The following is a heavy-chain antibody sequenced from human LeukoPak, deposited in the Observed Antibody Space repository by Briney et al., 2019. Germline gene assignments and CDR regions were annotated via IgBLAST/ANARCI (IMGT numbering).Heavy chain of an antibody. CDR1: GFXFSRYW. Sequence: GGSLRLSCAASGFXFSRYWMHWVRQAPGKGLEWVSSISATSNYIYYADSVKGRFTISRDNAKNSLYLQMNSLRAEDTAVYYCARDTSGYTFDDWGLGTLVTVSS. CDR2: ISATSNYI. D-gene: IGHD5-18*01. V-gene: IGHV3-21*01. J-gene: IGHJ4*02. CDR3: ARDTSGYTFDD.